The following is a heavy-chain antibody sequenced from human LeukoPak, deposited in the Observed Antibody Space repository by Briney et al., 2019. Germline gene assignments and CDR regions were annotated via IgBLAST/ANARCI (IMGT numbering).Heavy chain of an antibody. CDR2: ISSSGSTI. CDR3: ARGDVSFAECAY. Sequence: PGGSLRLSCAASGFTFSDYYMSWIRQAPGKGLEWVSYISSSGSTIYYADSVRGRFTNSRDNAKNSLYPQMNSLRAEDTAVYYCARGDVSFAECAYWGQGTLVTVSS. D-gene: IGHD3-10*01. V-gene: IGHV3-11*04. J-gene: IGHJ4*02. CDR1: GFTFSDYY.